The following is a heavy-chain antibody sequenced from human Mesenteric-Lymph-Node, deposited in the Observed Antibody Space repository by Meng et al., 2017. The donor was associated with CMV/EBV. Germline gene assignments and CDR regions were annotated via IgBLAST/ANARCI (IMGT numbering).Heavy chain of an antibody. CDR3: TRDRRTQPLVMVVWDY. J-gene: IGHJ4*02. D-gene: IGHD6-13*01. Sequence: ASVKVSCKASGYTFSSYGISWVRQAPGQGLEWMGWISAYNGNTNYAQKVQGRVTVTTDTSTSTAYMELRSLRSDDTAMYYCTRDRRTQPLVMVVWDYWGQGTLVTVSS. V-gene: IGHV1-18*01. CDR1: GYTFSSYG. CDR2: ISAYNGNT.